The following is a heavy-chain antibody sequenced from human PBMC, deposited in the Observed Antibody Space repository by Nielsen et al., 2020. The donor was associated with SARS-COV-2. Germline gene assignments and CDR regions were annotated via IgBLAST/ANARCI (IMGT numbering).Heavy chain of an antibody. CDR3: ARHGGLNWFDP. V-gene: IGHV3-9*01. CDR2: ISWNSGSI. Sequence: GGSLRLSCAASGFTFDDYAMHWVRQAPGKGLEWVSGISWNSGSIGYADSVKGRFTISRDNAKNSLYLQMNSLRAEDTAVYYCARHGGLNWFDPWGQGTLVTVSS. J-gene: IGHJ5*02. CDR1: GFTFDDYA. D-gene: IGHD3-16*01.